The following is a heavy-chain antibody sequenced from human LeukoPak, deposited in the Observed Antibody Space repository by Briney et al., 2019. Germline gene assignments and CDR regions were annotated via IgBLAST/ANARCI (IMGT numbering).Heavy chain of an antibody. CDR3: ARGRRIQLWLRDGVDWFDP. CDR2: IYYSGST. CDR1: GGSISSSSYY. J-gene: IGHJ5*02. Sequence: PSETLSLTCTVSGGSISSSSYYWGWIRQPPGKGLEWIGSIYYSGSTYYNPSLKSRVTISVDTSKNQFSPKLSSVTAADTAVYYCARGRRIQLWLRDGVDWFDPWGQGTLVTVSS. D-gene: IGHD5-18*01. V-gene: IGHV4-39*07.